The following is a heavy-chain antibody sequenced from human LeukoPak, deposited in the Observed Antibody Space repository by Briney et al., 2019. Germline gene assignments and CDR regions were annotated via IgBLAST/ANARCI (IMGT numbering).Heavy chain of an antibody. Sequence: SETLSLTCTVSGGSISSYYWSWIRQPPGKGLEWIGYIYYSGSTNYNPSLKSRVTISVDTSKNQFSLKLSSVTAADTAVYYCARGYGDKPGDAFDIWGQGTMVTVSS. J-gene: IGHJ3*02. CDR3: ARGYGDKPGDAFDI. V-gene: IGHV4-59*01. D-gene: IGHD4-17*01. CDR1: GGSISSYY. CDR2: IYYSGST.